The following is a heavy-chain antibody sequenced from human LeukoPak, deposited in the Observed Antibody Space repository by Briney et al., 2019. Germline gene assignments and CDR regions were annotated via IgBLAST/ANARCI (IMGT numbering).Heavy chain of an antibody. V-gene: IGHV1-46*01. J-gene: IGHJ4*02. CDR1: GYTFTSYY. CDR3: ASEVGATRALDY. D-gene: IGHD1-26*01. CDR2: INRSGGST. Sequence: ASVKVSCKASGYTFTSYYMHWVRQAPGQGLEWMGIINRSGGSTSYAQKFQGRVTMTRDTSTSTVYMELSSLRSEDTAVYYCASEVGATRALDYWGQGTLVTVSS.